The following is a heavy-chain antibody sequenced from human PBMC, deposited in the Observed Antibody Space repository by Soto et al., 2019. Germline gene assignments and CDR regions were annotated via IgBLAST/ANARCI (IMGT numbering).Heavy chain of an antibody. CDR1: GGSISSYY. J-gene: IGHJ4*02. Sequence: SETLSLTCTVSGGSISSYYWSWIRQPPGKGPEWIGYIYYSGSTNYNPSLKSRVTISVDTSKNQFSLKLSSVTAADTAVYYCARSPDAISFYFDYRGQGTLVTVSS. CDR2: IYYSGST. CDR3: ARSPDAISFYFDY. V-gene: IGHV4-59*01. D-gene: IGHD3-3*01.